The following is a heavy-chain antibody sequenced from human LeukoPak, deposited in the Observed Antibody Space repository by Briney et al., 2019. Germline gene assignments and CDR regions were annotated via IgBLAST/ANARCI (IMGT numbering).Heavy chain of an antibody. CDR3: AKFPVLRFLEWSDKGAFDI. J-gene: IGHJ3*02. CDR2: IRYDGSNK. Sequence: GGSLRLSCAASGFTFSSYGMHWVRQAPGMGLEWVAFIRYDGSNKYYADSVKGRFTISRDNSKNTLYLQMNSLRAEDTAVYYCAKFPVLRFLEWSDKGAFDIWGQGTMVTVSS. D-gene: IGHD3-3*01. V-gene: IGHV3-30*02. CDR1: GFTFSSYG.